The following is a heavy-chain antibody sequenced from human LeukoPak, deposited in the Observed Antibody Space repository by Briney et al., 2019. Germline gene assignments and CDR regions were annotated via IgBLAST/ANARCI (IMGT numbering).Heavy chain of an antibody. V-gene: IGHV3-30*18. J-gene: IGHJ5*02. CDR2: ISYEGSSE. Sequence: GGSLRLSCAASGFTFSNYGMHWVRQAPGKGLEWVAMISYEGSSEYYADSVKGRFTIPRDTSKNTLYLEMNSLRVEDTAVYHCAKDLIGSGWHNYFGPWGQGTLVTVSS. CDR3: AKDLIGSGWHNYFGP. D-gene: IGHD6-19*01. CDR1: GFTFSNYG.